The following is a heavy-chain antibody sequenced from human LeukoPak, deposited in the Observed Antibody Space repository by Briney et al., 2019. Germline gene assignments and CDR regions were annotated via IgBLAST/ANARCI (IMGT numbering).Heavy chain of an antibody. Sequence: PGGSLRLSCAASGFTFSSHGMHWVRQAPGKGLEWVAVIWYGGSDKYYADSVKGRFTISRDNGKKTLYLEMNSLRAEDTAVYYCARDQLTPSSVYFDAFDIWGQGTMVTVSS. CDR2: IWYGGSDK. CDR3: ARDQLTPSSVYFDAFDI. D-gene: IGHD3-22*01. CDR1: GFTFSSHG. J-gene: IGHJ3*02. V-gene: IGHV3-33*01.